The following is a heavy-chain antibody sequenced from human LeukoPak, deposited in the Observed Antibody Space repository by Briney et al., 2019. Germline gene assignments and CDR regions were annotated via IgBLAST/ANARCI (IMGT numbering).Heavy chain of an antibody. D-gene: IGHD3-22*01. CDR2: IYPGDSDT. J-gene: IGHJ4*02. Sequence: GESLKISCKGSGYSFTSYWIGWVRQMPGKGLEWMGIIYPGDSDTRYSPSFQGQVTISADKSISTAYLQWSSLKASDTAMYYYARCTYYYDSSGYSPFDYWGQGTLVTVSS. V-gene: IGHV5-51*01. CDR1: GYSFTSYW. CDR3: ARCTYYYDSSGYSPFDY.